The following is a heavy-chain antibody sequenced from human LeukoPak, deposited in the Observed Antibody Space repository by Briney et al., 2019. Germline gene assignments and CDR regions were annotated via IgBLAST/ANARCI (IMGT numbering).Heavy chain of an antibody. CDR1: GFTFSSNA. V-gene: IGHV3-23*01. J-gene: IGHJ4*02. CDR2: IGTSVSDT. D-gene: IGHD6-13*01. CDR3: AKRVAAPGRTYYFDY. Sequence: GSRRLSCAASGFTFSSNALSWVRQAPGKGLEWVSVIGTSVSDTYYADSVKGRFTISRDNSKNTVYLQLNSLRAEDTAVYYCAKRVAAPGRTYYFDYWGQGTLVIVSS.